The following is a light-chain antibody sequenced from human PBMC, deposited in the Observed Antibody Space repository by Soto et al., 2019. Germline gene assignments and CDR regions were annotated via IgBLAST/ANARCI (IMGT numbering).Light chain of an antibody. CDR1: QSISNNH. CDR3: EYYGSSIT. J-gene: IGKJ4*01. Sequence: EIVLTQSPGTLSLSPGEGVNLXCRASQSISNNHLAWYQQKPGQAPRLLIHGTSNRATGVPDRFSGSGSGTDFTLTFSRLEPEDFAVYYCEYYGSSITFGGGTKVDIK. V-gene: IGKV3-20*01. CDR2: GTS.